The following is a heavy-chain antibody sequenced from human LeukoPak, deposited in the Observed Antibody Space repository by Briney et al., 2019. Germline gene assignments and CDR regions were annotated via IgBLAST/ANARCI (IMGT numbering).Heavy chain of an antibody. Sequence: GASVKVSCKASGYTFIDYYIHWVRQAPGQGLEWMGWIIPKNGGTNYAQKFQGRVTMTRDASSSTAYMELSSLRSEDTAVYYCALTKYDILTGYYGSFDYWGQGTLVTVSS. CDR3: ALTKYDILTGYYGSFDY. CDR2: IIPKNGGT. V-gene: IGHV1-2*02. CDR1: GYTFIDYY. J-gene: IGHJ4*02. D-gene: IGHD3-9*01.